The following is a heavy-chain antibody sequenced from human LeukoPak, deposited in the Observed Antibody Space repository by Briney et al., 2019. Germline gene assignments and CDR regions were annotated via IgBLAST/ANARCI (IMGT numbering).Heavy chain of an antibody. Sequence: GGSLRLSCAASGFTFNTYAMSWVRQAPGKGLEWVSAISGSGGSTYYADSVKGRFTISRDNSKNTLYLQMNSPTAEDTAVYYCAKRPGYPPYYFDYWGQGTLVTVSS. V-gene: IGHV3-23*01. J-gene: IGHJ4*02. CDR1: GFTFNTYA. D-gene: IGHD6-25*01. CDR3: AKRPGYPPYYFDY. CDR2: ISGSGGST.